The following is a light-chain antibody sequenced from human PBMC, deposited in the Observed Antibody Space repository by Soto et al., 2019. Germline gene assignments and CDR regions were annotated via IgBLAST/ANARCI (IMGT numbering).Light chain of an antibody. J-gene: IGKJ5*01. CDR1: QSISSY. CDR3: QQSYSTPIT. CDR2: AAS. V-gene: IGKV1-39*01. Sequence: DIQITQSPSSLSASVGDRFTITCRASQSISSYLNWYQQKPGKAPKLLIYAASSLQSGVPSRFSGSGSGTDFTLTISSLQPEDFATYYCQQSYSTPITFGQGTRLE.